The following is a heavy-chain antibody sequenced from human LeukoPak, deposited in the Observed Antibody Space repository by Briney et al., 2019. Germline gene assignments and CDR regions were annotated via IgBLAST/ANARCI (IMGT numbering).Heavy chain of an antibody. CDR1: GFTFSSYS. CDR3: ARDAGFGGNSDYYYMDV. D-gene: IGHD4-23*01. J-gene: IGHJ6*03. CDR2: ISSSSSTV. V-gene: IGHV3-48*01. Sequence: GGSLRLSCAASGFTFSSYSMNWVRQAPGKGLEWVSYISSSSSTVYYADSVKGRFSLSKDYAKNSLYLQMNSLRAEDTAVYFCARDAGFGGNSDYYYMDVWGKGTTVTVSS.